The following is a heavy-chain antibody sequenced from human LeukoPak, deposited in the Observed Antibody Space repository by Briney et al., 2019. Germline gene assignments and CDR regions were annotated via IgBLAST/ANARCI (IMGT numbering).Heavy chain of an antibody. Sequence: PGGSLRLSCAVSGFTFSDYYMSWIRQAPGKGLEWVSYISSGGSTISHADSVKGRFTISRDNAENSLYLQMNSLRPEDTAVYYCVRDHQLQNGNWFDPWGRGTLVTVSS. CDR3: VRDHQLQNGNWFDP. CDR2: ISSGGSTI. D-gene: IGHD2-2*01. V-gene: IGHV3-11*04. CDR1: GFTFSDYY. J-gene: IGHJ5*02.